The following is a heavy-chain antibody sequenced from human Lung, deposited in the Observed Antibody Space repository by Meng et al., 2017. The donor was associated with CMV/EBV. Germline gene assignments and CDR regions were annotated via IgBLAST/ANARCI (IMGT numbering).Heavy chain of an antibody. CDR3: ARDLDIGYGMDV. J-gene: IGHJ6*02. D-gene: IGHD2-15*01. CDR2: IYYSGST. Sequence: SETLSLXCTVSGGSVSSGSYYWSWIRQPPGKGLEWIGYIYYSGSTNYNPSLKSRVTISVDTSKNQFSLKLSSVTAADTAVYYCARDLDIGYGMDVRGQGTTVTVSS. CDR1: GGSVSSGSYY. V-gene: IGHV4-61*01.